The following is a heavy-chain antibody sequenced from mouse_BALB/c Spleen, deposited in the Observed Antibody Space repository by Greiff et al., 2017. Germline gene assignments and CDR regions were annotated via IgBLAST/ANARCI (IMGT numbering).Heavy chain of an antibody. V-gene: IGHV14-3*02. CDR3: ARGDYDWYFDV. D-gene: IGHD2-4*01. Sequence: EVKVVESGAELVKPGASVKLSCTASGFNIKDTYMHWVKQRPEQGLEWIGRIDPANGNTKYDPKFQGKATITADTSSNTAYLQLSSLTSEDTAVYYCARGDYDWYFDVWGAGTTVTVSS. CDR1: GFNIKDTY. CDR2: IDPANGNT. J-gene: IGHJ1*01.